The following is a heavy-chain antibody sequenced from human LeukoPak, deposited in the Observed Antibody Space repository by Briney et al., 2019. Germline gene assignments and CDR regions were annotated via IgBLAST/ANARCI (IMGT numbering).Heavy chain of an antibody. CDR3: ARDNASPYYYYGMDV. Sequence: TSETLSLTCTVSGGSISSYYWSWIRQPPGKGLEWIGYIQYSGSTNYNPSLKSRVTISVDTSKNQFSLKLSSVTAADTAVYYCARDNASPYYYYGMDVWGQGTTVTVSS. CDR1: GGSISSYY. J-gene: IGHJ6*02. V-gene: IGHV4-59*01. CDR2: IQYSGST.